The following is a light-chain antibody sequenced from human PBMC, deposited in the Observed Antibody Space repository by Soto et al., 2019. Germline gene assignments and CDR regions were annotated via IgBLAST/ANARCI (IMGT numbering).Light chain of an antibody. CDR1: QSSSW. CDR2: DAS. CDR3: QQYNTYPWT. V-gene: IGKV1-5*01. Sequence: DIQMTQSPATLSASVGDRVTITCRASQSSSWLAWYQQKPGKVPKLLIDDASSLESGVPSRFSGSGSGTEFTLTISSRQPDDFATYYCQQYNTYPWTFGQGTKVEIK. J-gene: IGKJ1*01.